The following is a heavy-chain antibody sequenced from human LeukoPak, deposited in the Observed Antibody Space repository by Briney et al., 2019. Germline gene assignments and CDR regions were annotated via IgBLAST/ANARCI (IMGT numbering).Heavy chain of an antibody. Sequence: GGSLRVSCAASGFTFSSYAMSWVRQAPGKGLEWVSAISGSGGSTYYADSVKGRFTISRDDSKNTLYLQMNSLRAEDTAVYYCAKDRLVGATTNWGQGTLVTVSS. V-gene: IGHV3-23*01. CDR2: ISGSGGST. J-gene: IGHJ4*02. CDR3: AKDRLVGATTN. CDR1: GFTFSSYA. D-gene: IGHD1-26*01.